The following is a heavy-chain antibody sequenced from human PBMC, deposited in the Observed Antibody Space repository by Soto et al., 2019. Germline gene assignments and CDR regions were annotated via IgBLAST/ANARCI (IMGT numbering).Heavy chain of an antibody. Sequence: QVQLVQSGAEVKKPGSSVKVSCKASGGTFSSYAISWVRQAPGQGLEWMGGIIPIFGTANYAQKFQGRVMHTAEKSTRTGYRERGRRRSADTAVYYCARAVHAALVLWEWAYPGRVWGQGNTVTVSS. CDR3: ARAVHAALVLWEWAYPGRV. CDR1: GGTFSSYA. V-gene: IGHV1-69*14. J-gene: IGHJ6*02. D-gene: IGHD3-3*01. CDR2: IIPIFGTA.